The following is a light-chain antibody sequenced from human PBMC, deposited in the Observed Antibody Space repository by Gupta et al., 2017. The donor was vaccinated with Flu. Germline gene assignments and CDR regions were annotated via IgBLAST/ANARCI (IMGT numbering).Light chain of an antibody. V-gene: IGLV1-40*01. CDR2: HNN. CDR3: YSYDSSIRGSGV. CDR1: SSNIGAGNA. J-gene: IGLJ3*02. Sequence: QSLLTHPPSAAGGPGQRVTISCAGSSSNIGAGNAVHCYQHLPAAAPHLLLSHNNDRPSGVPARCSAATSCASAAPVITGLHAEEEAVYYCYSYDSSIRGSGVFGGGTKLTVL.